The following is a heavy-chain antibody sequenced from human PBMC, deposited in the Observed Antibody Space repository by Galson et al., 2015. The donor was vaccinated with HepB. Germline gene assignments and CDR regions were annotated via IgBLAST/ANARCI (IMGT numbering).Heavy chain of an antibody. Sequence: SLRLSCAASGFTFSSYGMHWVRQAPGKGLEWVAFIRYDGSNKYYADSVKGRFTISRDNSKNTLYLQMNSLRAEDTAVYYCAKDHGDIAVAGYFDYWGQGTLVTVSS. CDR3: AKDHGDIAVAGYFDY. CDR2: IRYDGSNK. D-gene: IGHD6-19*01. CDR1: GFTFSSYG. V-gene: IGHV3-30*02. J-gene: IGHJ4*02.